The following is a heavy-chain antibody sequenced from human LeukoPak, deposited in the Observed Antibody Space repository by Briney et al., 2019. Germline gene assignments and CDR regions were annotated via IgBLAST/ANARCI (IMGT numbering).Heavy chain of an antibody. CDR1: GFTFSSYA. D-gene: IGHD4-17*01. CDR2: ISYDGSNK. V-gene: IGHV3-30-3*01. J-gene: IGHJ4*02. Sequence: GGPLRLSCAASGFTFSSYAMHWVRQAPGKGLEWVAVISYDGSNKYYADSVKGRFTISRDNSKNTLYLQMNSLRAEDTAVYYCARGDYGDYTDAYFDYWGQGTLVTVSS. CDR3: ARGDYGDYTDAYFDY.